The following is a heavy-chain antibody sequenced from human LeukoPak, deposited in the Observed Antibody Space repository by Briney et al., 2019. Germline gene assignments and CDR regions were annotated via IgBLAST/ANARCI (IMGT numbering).Heavy chain of an antibody. V-gene: IGHV3-53*01. CDR3: ARVSGEGGSGSYWYYFDY. J-gene: IGHJ4*02. D-gene: IGHD3-10*01. CDR2: IYSGGST. Sequence: PGGSLRLSCAASGFTVSSNYMSWVRQAPGKGLEWVSVIYSGGSTYYADSVKGRLTISRDNSKNTLYLQMNSLRAEDTAVYYCARVSGEGGSGSYWYYFDYWGQGTLVTVSS. CDR1: GFTVSSNY.